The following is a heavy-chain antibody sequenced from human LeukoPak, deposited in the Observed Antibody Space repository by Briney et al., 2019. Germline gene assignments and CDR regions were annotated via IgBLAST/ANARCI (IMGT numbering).Heavy chain of an antibody. Sequence: ASVKVSCKASGGTFSSYAISWVRQAPGQGLEWMGGIIPIFGTANYAQKFQGRVTITTDESTSTAYMELSSLRSEDTAVYYCARGRTMVWGVMQRNYYYYMDVWGKGTTVTVSS. CDR1: GGTFSSYA. J-gene: IGHJ6*03. CDR3: ARGRTMVWGVMQRNYYYYMDV. V-gene: IGHV1-69*05. CDR2: IIPIFGTA. D-gene: IGHD3-10*01.